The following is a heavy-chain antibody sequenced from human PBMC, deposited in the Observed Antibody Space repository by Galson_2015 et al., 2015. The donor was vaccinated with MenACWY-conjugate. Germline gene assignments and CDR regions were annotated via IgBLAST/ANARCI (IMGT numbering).Heavy chain of an antibody. CDR1: GYTFSSYG. J-gene: IGHJ4*02. CDR2: ISAYNGKT. Sequence: SVKVSCKASGYTFSSYGFSWVRQAPGQGLEWMGWISAYNGKTKYAETVQGRVTMTTDTSKSTAYMELRSLRSDDTAVYYCARDEDDRYRPFEYWGQGTLVTVSS. V-gene: IGHV1-18*01. D-gene: IGHD5-12*01. CDR3: ARDEDDRYRPFEY.